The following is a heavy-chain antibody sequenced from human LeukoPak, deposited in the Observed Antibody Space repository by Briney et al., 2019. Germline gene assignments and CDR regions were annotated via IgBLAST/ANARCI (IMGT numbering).Heavy chain of an antibody. CDR3: AKGLHGGVGYGVDV. V-gene: IGHV3-23*01. CDR1: GFTFTGYA. D-gene: IGHD3-16*01. Sequence: GGSLRLSCAASGFTFTGYAMSWVRQAPGKGLEWVSAISGGGASTYYADSVKGRFTISRDNSKNTLYLQMKNLRVEHTAVYYCAKGLHGGVGYGVDVWGQGTTVSVSS. CDR2: ISGGGAST. J-gene: IGHJ6*02.